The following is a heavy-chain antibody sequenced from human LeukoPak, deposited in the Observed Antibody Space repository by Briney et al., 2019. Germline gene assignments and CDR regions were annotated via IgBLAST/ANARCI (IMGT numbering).Heavy chain of an antibody. V-gene: IGHV1-69*05. D-gene: IGHD6-19*01. J-gene: IGHJ6*02. CDR1: GGTFSSYA. CDR3: ARGRRLDYYYYGMDV. Sequence: ASVKVSCKASGGTFSSYAISWVRQAPGQGLEWMGGIIPIFGTANYAQKFQGRVTMTTDTSTSTAYMELRSLRSDDTAVYYCARGRRLDYYYYGMDVWGQGTTVTVSS. CDR2: IIPIFGTA.